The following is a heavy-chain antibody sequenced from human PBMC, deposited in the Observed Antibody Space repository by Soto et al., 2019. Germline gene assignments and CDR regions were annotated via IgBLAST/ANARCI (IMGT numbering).Heavy chain of an antibody. CDR1: GFTLRNSR. D-gene: IGHD3-16*01. CDR3: ARGGDRFDGMDV. V-gene: IGHV3-13*01. CDR2: ISTAGDT. J-gene: IGHJ6*02. Sequence: PGGSLRLSCAASGFTLRNSRMSWVRQAPGKNLEWVAAISTAGDTYYLGSVKGRFTISREDAKNSLSLQMNSLRVGDTAVYYCARGGDRFDGMDVWGQGTTVTVSS.